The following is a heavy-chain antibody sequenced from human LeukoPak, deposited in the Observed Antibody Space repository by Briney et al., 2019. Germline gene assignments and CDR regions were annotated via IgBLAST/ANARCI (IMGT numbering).Heavy chain of an antibody. CDR2: IYHSGST. D-gene: IGHD6-13*01. Sequence: SETLSLTCTVSGYSISCGYYWGWIRQPPGKGLEWIGSIYHSGSTYYNPSLRSRVTIAVDTTKNQFSLKLSSVTAADTAVYFCARVRVSSSTWYSTYYYYFYMDVWGEGTTVTVSS. CDR3: ARVRVSSSTWYSTYYYYFYMDV. V-gene: IGHV4-38-2*02. CDR1: GYSISCGYY. J-gene: IGHJ6*03.